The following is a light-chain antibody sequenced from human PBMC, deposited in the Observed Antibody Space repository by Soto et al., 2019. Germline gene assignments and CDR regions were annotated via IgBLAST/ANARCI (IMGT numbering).Light chain of an antibody. CDR3: QQYDYWLSLT. CDR2: GAS. Sequence: ENLMTQSPATLSLSLGERATLSCRASESVSNNLAWYHQRPGQAPRLLIYGASTRATGIPDRFSGSGSGTEFTLTITSLQSEDFGFYFCQQYDYWLSLTFGGGTKVDIK. V-gene: IGKV3-15*01. CDR1: ESVSNN. J-gene: IGKJ4*01.